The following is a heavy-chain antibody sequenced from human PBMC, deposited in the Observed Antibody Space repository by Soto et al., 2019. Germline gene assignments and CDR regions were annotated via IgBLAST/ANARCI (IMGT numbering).Heavy chain of an antibody. J-gene: IGHJ4*02. CDR3: ARLAVDYSNHWAKPIYFAY. V-gene: IGHV4-39*01. D-gene: IGHD4-4*01. CDR1: GGSITGDNYY. Sequence: SETLSLTCTVSGGSITGDNYYWSWIRQHPGKGLEWIGYIYYSGTTYYNPSLKSRVTISVDTSKNQFSLNLSSVTAADTAVYYCARLAVDYSNHWAKPIYFAYWGQGTLVTVSS. CDR2: IYYSGTT.